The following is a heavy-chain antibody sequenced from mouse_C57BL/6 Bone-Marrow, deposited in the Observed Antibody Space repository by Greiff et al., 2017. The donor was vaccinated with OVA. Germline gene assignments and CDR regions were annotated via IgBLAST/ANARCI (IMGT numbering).Heavy chain of an antibody. CDR1: GYTFTDYY. V-gene: IGHV1-19*01. CDR3: ARDTTVVAMDY. D-gene: IGHD1-1*01. J-gene: IGHJ4*01. Sequence: VQLKQSGPVLVKPGASVKMSCKASGYTFTDYYMNWVKQSHGKSLEWIGVINPYNGGTSYNQKFKGKATLTVDKSSSTAYMELNSLTSEDSAVYYCARDTTVVAMDYWGQGTSVTVSS. CDR2: INPYNGGT.